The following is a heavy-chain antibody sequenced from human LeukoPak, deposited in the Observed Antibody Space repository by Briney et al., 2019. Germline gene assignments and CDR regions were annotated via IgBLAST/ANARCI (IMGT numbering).Heavy chain of an antibody. Sequence: GGSLRLSCAASGFSVSSDYMSWVRQAPGKGLEWVSVIYSGGSTYYADSVKGRFTISRDKSKNTVYLQMNSLRFEDTAMYYCARNWFDPWGQGTLVTVSS. J-gene: IGHJ5*02. CDR1: GFSVSSDY. V-gene: IGHV3-53*05. CDR3: ARNWFDP. CDR2: IYSGGST.